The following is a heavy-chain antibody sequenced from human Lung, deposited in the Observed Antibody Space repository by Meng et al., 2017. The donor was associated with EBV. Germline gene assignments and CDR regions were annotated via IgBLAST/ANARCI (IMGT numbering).Heavy chain of an antibody. D-gene: IGHD2-21*01. V-gene: IGHV4-4*02. CDR2: IHHSGRT. CDR1: GGSIIIGNW. Sequence: VRLQGPGPGLVNPSGTRSLPCAVSGGSIIIGNWWSWVRQSPGKGLEWIGEIHHSGRTNYNPSLKSRITMSLDKPKNQFSLKLSSVTAADTAVYYCARDSDSAYSLGYWGQGTLVTVSS. CDR3: ARDSDSAYSLGY. J-gene: IGHJ4*02.